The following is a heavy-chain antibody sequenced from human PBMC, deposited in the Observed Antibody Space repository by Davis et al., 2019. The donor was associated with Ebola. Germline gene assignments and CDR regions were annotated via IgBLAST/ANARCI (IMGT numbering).Heavy chain of an antibody. Sequence: PGGSLRLSCAASGFTFSSYAMSWVRQAPGKGLEWVSAISGSGGSTYYADSVKGRFTISRDNSKNTLYLQMNSLRAEDTAVYYCAKAGDYVPVFAYYFDYWGQGTLVTVSS. D-gene: IGHD4-17*01. CDR1: GFTFSSYA. CDR3: AKAGDYVPVFAYYFDY. V-gene: IGHV3-23*01. J-gene: IGHJ4*02. CDR2: ISGSGGST.